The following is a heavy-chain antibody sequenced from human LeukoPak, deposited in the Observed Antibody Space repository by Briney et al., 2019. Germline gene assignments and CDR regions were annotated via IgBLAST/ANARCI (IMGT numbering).Heavy chain of an antibody. CDR1: GFTFSSYS. CDR2: ISGSGGST. J-gene: IGHJ6*03. Sequence: GGSLRLSCAASGFTFSSYSMNWVRQAPGKGLEWVSAISGSGGSTYYADSVKGRFTISRDNSKNTLYLRMNSLRAEDTAVYYCAKQGRDWLRDYYYYMDVWGKGTTVTISS. D-gene: IGHD3-9*01. CDR3: AKQGRDWLRDYYYYMDV. V-gene: IGHV3-23*01.